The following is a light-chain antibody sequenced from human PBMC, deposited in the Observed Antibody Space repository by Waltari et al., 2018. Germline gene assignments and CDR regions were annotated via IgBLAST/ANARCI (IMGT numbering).Light chain of an antibody. CDR1: QSINTW. Sequence: DIQMTQSPSTLSASEGDRVTITCRASQSINTWLAWYQQKPGKAPKLLIYKASSLESGVPSMFSGGGSGTEFTLTISSLQPDDLATYYCQQYNSYPWTFGQGTKVE. CDR2: KAS. V-gene: IGKV1-5*03. J-gene: IGKJ1*01. CDR3: QQYNSYPWT.